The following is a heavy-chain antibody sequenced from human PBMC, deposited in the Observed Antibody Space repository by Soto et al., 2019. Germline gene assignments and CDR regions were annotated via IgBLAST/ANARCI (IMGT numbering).Heavy chain of an antibody. J-gene: IGHJ4*02. Sequence: SETLSLTCAVYGGSFSGYYWSWIRQPPGKGLEWIGEINHSGSTNYNPSLKSRVTISVDTSKNQFSLKLSSATAADTAVYYCARSRWSRTIDYWGQGTLVTVSS. V-gene: IGHV4-34*01. CDR1: GGSFSGYY. D-gene: IGHD1-7*01. CDR3: ARSRWSRTIDY. CDR2: INHSGST.